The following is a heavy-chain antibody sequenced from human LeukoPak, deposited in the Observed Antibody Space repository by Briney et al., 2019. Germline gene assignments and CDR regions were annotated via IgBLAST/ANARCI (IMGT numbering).Heavy chain of an antibody. V-gene: IGHV1-2*02. D-gene: IGHD3-3*01. CDR1: GYTFTADY. CDR3: ARGVSDFWSGYYPLHYFDY. Sequence: VASLKVSCKASGYTFTADYMHWVRQAPGQGLGWMGWINPNRGGTNYAQKFQGRVTMTRDTSISTAYMELSRLRSDDTAVYYCARGVSDFWSGYYPLHYFDYWGQGTLVTVSS. CDR2: INPNRGGT. J-gene: IGHJ4*02.